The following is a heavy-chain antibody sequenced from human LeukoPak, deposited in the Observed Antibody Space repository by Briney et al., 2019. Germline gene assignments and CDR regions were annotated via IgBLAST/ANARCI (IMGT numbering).Heavy chain of an antibody. Sequence: GGSLRLSCAASGFTFSSYAMSWVRQAPGKGLGWVSVISGSGGSTYYADSVKGRFTISRDNSKNTLYLQMNSLRAEDTAVYYCARDPADYYNGMDVWGQGTTVTVS. J-gene: IGHJ6*02. CDR2: ISGSGGST. CDR1: GFTFSSYA. CDR3: ARDPADYYNGMDV. V-gene: IGHV3-23*01.